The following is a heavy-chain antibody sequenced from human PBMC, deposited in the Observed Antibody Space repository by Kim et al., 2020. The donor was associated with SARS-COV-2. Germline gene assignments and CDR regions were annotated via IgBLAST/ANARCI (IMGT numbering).Heavy chain of an antibody. CDR3: ARSLLYGMDV. Sequence: GSTIYNPSLKSRVTISVATSKNQFSLRLSSVTAADTAVYYCARSLLYGMDVWGQGTTVTVSS. CDR2: GST. V-gene: IGHV4-4*09. J-gene: IGHJ6*02.